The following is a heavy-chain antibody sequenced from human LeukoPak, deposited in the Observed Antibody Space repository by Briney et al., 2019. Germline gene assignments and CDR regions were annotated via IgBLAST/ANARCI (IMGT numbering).Heavy chain of an antibody. CDR2: ITGSSSTI. D-gene: IGHD3-16*01. CDR3: ATDRHWAFDY. CDR1: GFTLSSYS. J-gene: IGHJ4*02. V-gene: IGHV3-48*01. Sequence: QTGGSLRLSCPASGFTLSSYSMNWVRQAPGKGLEWVSYITGSSSTISYADSVKGRLTISRDNARNSLYLQMNSLRAEDTAVYYCATDRHWAFDYWGQGTLVTVSS.